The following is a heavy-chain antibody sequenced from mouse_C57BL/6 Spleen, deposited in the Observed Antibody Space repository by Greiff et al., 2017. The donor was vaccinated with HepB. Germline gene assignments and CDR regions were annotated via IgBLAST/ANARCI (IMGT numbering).Heavy chain of an antibody. CDR3: ARGPYSNYVAWFAY. J-gene: IGHJ3*01. Sequence: VQLQQSGPGLVQPSQSLSITCTVSGFSLTSYGVHWVRQSPGKGLEWLGVIWSGGSTDYNAAFISRLSISKDNSKSQVFFKMNSLQADDTAIYYCARGPYSNYVAWFAYWGQGTLVTVSA. CDR1: GFSLTSYG. CDR2: IWSGGST. D-gene: IGHD2-5*01. V-gene: IGHV2-2*01.